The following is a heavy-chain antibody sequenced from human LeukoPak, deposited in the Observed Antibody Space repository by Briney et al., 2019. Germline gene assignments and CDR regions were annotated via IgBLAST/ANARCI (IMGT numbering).Heavy chain of an antibody. Sequence: GGSLRLSCAASGFTFSNYMMHWVRQAPGKGLVWVSRIKSDGITITYADSVKGRFTISRDNAKNTLFLQMNSLRAEDTAVYYCARRGTGHGMDVWGQGTTVIVSS. CDR2: IKSDGITI. J-gene: IGHJ6*02. V-gene: IGHV3-74*01. CDR1: GFTFSNYM. D-gene: IGHD1-1*01. CDR3: ARRGTGHGMDV.